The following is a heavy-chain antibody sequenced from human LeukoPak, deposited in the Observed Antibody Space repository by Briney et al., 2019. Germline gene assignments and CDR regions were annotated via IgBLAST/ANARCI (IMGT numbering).Heavy chain of an antibody. CDR1: GDSVSNRHYY. CDR2: ILYTGST. D-gene: IGHD2-2*01. CDR3: ARLLYANADY. J-gene: IGHJ4*02. Sequence: SETLSLTCTVSGDSVSNRHYYWGWIRQPPGRGLEWNGYILYTGSTYYNPSLKSRVTISVDTSKNQFSLRVSSVTAADTALYYCARLLYANADYWGQGTLVSVSS. V-gene: IGHV4-39*01.